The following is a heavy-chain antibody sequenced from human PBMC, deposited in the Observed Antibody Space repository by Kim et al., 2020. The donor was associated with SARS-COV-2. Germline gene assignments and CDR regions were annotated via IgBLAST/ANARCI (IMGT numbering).Heavy chain of an antibody. J-gene: IGHJ5*02. CDR3: ARVVPSGYPRGWFDP. D-gene: IGHD3-22*01. Sequence: ASVKVSCKASGYTFTSYAMNWVRQAPGQGLEWMGWINTNTGNPTYAQGFTGRFVFSLDTSVSTAYLQISSLKAEDTAVYYCARVVPSGYPRGWFDPWGQGTLVTVSS. CDR2: INTNTGNP. CDR1: GYTFTSYA. V-gene: IGHV7-4-1*02.